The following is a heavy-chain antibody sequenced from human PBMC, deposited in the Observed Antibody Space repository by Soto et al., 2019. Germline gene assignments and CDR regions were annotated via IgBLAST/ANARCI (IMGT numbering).Heavy chain of an antibody. CDR1: GFTFSSDG. V-gene: IGHV3-33*01. Sequence: GGSLRLSCAASGFTFSSDGMHWVRQAPGKGLEWVAVIWYDGSNKYYADSVKGRFTISRDNSKNTLYLQMNSLRAEDTAVYYCARDLYRAYYYDSSGSGALDYWGQGTLVTVSS. J-gene: IGHJ4*02. CDR3: ARDLYRAYYYDSSGSGALDY. CDR2: IWYDGSNK. D-gene: IGHD3-22*01.